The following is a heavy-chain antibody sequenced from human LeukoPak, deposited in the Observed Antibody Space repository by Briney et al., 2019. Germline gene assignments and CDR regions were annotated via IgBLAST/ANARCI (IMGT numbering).Heavy chain of an antibody. V-gene: IGHV4-59*08. CDR3: ARLDYYDSSGQPDY. Sequence: SETLSLTCTVSGGSISSYYWSWIRQPPGKGLEWIGYIYYSGSTNYNPSLKSRVTISVDTSKNQFSLKLSSVTAADTAVYYCARLDYYDSSGQPDYWGQGALVTVSS. CDR1: GGSISSYY. CDR2: IYYSGST. J-gene: IGHJ4*02. D-gene: IGHD3-22*01.